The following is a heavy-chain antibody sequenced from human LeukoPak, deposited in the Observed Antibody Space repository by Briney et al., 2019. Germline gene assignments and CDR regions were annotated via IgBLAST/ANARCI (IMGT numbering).Heavy chain of an antibody. J-gene: IGHJ4*02. CDR1: GFTFSSYW. V-gene: IGHV3-7*05. CDR2: IKQDGSDK. CDR3: AKNNGGSGYSAADY. D-gene: IGHD2-15*01. Sequence: GGSLRLSCAASGFTFSSYWMSWVRQAPGKGLEWVANIKQDGSDKNYVDSVKGRFTISRDNSKTTLYVQMNSLRADDTAVYYCAKNNGGSGYSAADYWGQGTLVIVSS.